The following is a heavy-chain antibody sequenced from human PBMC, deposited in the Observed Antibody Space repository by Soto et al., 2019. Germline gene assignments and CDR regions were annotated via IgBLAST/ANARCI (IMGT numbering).Heavy chain of an antibody. Sequence: QVQLQESGPGLVKPSQTLSLTCTVSGGSISSGRYYWNWIRQHPGKGLEWIGYIYYIGSTYYSPSLNSRVTKSLDTSKNQFSLKLSSVTAADTAVYYCARSVFPWGQGTLVTVSS. CDR2: IYYIGST. CDR3: ARSVFP. J-gene: IGHJ5*02. CDR1: GGSISSGRYY. V-gene: IGHV4-31*03.